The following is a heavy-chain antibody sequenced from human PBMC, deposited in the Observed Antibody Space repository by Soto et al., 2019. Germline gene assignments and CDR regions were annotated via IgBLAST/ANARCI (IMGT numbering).Heavy chain of an antibody. J-gene: IGHJ6*02. CDR2: INPSGGST. CDR3: ARAGVIRYDFWSGYRSSYYYYGMDV. CDR1: GYTFTSYY. D-gene: IGHD3-3*01. V-gene: IGHV1-46*01. Sequence: ASVKVSCKASGYTFTSYYMHWVRQAPGQGLEWMGIINPSGGSTSYAQKFQGRVTMTRDTSTSTVYMELSSLRFEDTAVYYCARAGVIRYDFWSGYRSSYYYYGMDVWGQGTTVTVSS.